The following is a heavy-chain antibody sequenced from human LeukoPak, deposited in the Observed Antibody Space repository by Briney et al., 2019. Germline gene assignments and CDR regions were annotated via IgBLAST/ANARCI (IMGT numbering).Heavy chain of an antibody. CDR3: AREGGYDFWSARYYYMDV. D-gene: IGHD3-3*01. CDR2: INPNSGGT. CDR1: ADTFSGHY. J-gene: IGHJ6*03. Sequence: ASVKVSCKASADTFSGHYIHWVRQAPGQGLEWMGWINPNSGGTNYAQKFQGRVTMTRDTSISTAYMELSRLRSDDTAVYYCAREGGYDFWSARYYYMDVWGKGTTVTVSS. V-gene: IGHV1-2*02.